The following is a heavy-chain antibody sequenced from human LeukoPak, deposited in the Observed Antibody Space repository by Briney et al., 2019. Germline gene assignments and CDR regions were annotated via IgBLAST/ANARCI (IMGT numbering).Heavy chain of an antibody. CDR1: GFTFSNAW. Sequence: GGSLRLSCAASGFTFSNAWMNWVRQAPGKGLEWVGRIKSKTDGGTTDYAAPVKGRFTISRDDSKNTLYLQMNSLKTEDTAVYYCTTGDTIFGVVILVPRYYYYGMDVWGQGTTVTVSS. J-gene: IGHJ6*02. CDR2: IKSKTDGGTT. D-gene: IGHD3-3*01. V-gene: IGHV3-15*07. CDR3: TTGDTIFGVVILVPRYYYYGMDV.